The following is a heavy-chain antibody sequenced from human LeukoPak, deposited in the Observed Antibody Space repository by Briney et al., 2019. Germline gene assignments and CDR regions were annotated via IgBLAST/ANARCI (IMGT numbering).Heavy chain of an antibody. J-gene: IGHJ4*02. Sequence: GESLKISCKASGHTFTNYWIGWVRQMPGKGLEWMGIMYPGDSDTRYSPSFQGQVTISADKSISTAYLQWSSLKASDTAMYYCAASTYGSGSYVGFDSWGQGTLVTVSS. V-gene: IGHV5-51*01. CDR3: AASTYGSGSYVGFDS. CDR2: MYPGDSDT. CDR1: GHTFTNYW. D-gene: IGHD3-10*01.